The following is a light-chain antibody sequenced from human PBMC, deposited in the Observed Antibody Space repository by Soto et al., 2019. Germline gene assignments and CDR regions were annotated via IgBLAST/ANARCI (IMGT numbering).Light chain of an antibody. CDR1: QNVGSRY. Sequence: IVLTQSPGTLSLSPGERATLSCRASQNVGSRYLAWYQQKPGQAPRLLIYATSNRATGIPDRFSGSGSGTDFSLTISSLEPGDLAVYYCQQYGISPRTFGQGTKVEIK. CDR3: QQYGISPRT. CDR2: ATS. J-gene: IGKJ1*01. V-gene: IGKV3-20*01.